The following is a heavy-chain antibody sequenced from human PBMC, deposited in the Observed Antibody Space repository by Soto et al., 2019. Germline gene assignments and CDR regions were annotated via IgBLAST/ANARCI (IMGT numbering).Heavy chain of an antibody. D-gene: IGHD6-13*01. V-gene: IGHV3-43*01. Sequence: GGSLRLSCAASGFTFHGYTMHWVRQAPGKGLEWVSLINWDGTNKNYADSVKGRFTISRDNGKNSLYLQMNSLRTEDTALYYCAKEAGTIYFDYWGQGALVTVSS. CDR2: INWDGTNK. J-gene: IGHJ4*02. CDR1: GFTFHGYT. CDR3: AKEAGTIYFDY.